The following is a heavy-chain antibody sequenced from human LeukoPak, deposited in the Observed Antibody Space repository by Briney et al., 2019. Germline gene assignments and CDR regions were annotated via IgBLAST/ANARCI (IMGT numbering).Heavy chain of an antibody. V-gene: IGHV3-15*01. CDR2: IKSKTDGGTT. CDR3: TTVRRGYDSSGYYYYLDY. CDR1: GFTFSNAW. D-gene: IGHD3-22*01. J-gene: IGHJ4*02. Sequence: GGSLRLSCAASGFTFSNAWMSWVRQAPGKGLEWVGRIKSKTDGGTTDYAAPVKGRFTISRDDSKNTLYLQMTSLKTEDTAVYYCTTVRRGYDSSGYYYYLDYWGQGTLVTVSS.